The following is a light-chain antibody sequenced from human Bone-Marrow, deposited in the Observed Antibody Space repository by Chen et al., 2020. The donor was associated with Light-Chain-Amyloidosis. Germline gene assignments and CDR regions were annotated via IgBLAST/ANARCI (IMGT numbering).Light chain of an antibody. Sequence: DIQMTQSPSTLSASVGDRVTITCRASHTISAWLAWYQQKPGKAPKVLIYQAPSLESGVPSRFSGSGSGTEFTLTISSLQPDDFATYYCHQYKSFPWTFGQGTKVEMK. CDR3: HQYKSFPWT. J-gene: IGKJ1*01. CDR2: QAP. V-gene: IGKV1-5*03. CDR1: HTISAW.